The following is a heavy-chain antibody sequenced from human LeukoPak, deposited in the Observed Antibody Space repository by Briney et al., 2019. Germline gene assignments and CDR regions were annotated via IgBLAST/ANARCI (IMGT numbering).Heavy chain of an antibody. Sequence: SETLSLTCAVYGGSFSGYYWSWIRQPRGKGLEWIGEINHSGSTNYNPSLKSRVTISVDTSKNQFSLKLSSVTAADTAVYYCASHGYYDSSGFKYWGQGTLVTVSS. CDR3: ASHGYYDSSGFKY. CDR2: INHSGST. CDR1: GGSFSGYY. J-gene: IGHJ4*02. D-gene: IGHD3-22*01. V-gene: IGHV4-34*01.